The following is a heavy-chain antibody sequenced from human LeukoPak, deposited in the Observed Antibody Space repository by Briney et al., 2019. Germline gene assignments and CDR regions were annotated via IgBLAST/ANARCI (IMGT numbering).Heavy chain of an antibody. J-gene: IGHJ5*02. V-gene: IGHV3-23*01. CDR3: ASTDSSGYYYH. Sequence: PGGSLRLSCAASGFTFSSYAMSWVRQAPGKGLEWVSSISGSGGSTYYADSVKGRFTISRDNARNSLYLQMNSLRAEDTAVYYCASTDSSGYYYHWGQGTLVTVSS. CDR2: ISGSGGST. CDR1: GFTFSSYA. D-gene: IGHD3-22*01.